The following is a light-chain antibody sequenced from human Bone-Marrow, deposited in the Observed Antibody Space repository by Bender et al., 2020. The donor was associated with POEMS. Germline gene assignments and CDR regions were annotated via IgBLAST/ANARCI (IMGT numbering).Light chain of an antibody. V-gene: IGLV2-14*03. CDR3: CSYAGQSTFV. J-gene: IGLJ1*01. Sequence: QSALTQPASVSGSPGQSITISCIGTSSDVGGSDYVSWYQQHSGKAPKLIIYDVSDRPSGVSPRFSASKSGNTASLTISGLQAEDEADYYCCSYAGQSTFVFGTATTVTVL. CDR1: SSDVGGSDY. CDR2: DVS.